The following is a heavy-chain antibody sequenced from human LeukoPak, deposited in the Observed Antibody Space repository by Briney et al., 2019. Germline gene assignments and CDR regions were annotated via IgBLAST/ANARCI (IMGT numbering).Heavy chain of an antibody. CDR3: ARDFGGSGRLDY. V-gene: IGHV1-69*04. D-gene: IGHD1-26*01. CDR2: IIPILGIA. Sequence: SVKDSCKASRGTFIRYAISCVRQAPGRGVEWMGRIIPILGIANYAQKFQGRVTITADKSTSTAYMELSSLRSEDTAVYYCARDFGGSGRLDYWGQGTLVTVSS. CDR1: RGTFIRYA. J-gene: IGHJ4*02.